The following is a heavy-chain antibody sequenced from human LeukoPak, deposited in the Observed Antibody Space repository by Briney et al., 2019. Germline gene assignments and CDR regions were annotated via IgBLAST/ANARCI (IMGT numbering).Heavy chain of an antibody. J-gene: IGHJ5*02. V-gene: IGHV4-38-2*01. CDR1: GYSIGSVYY. D-gene: IGHD6-13*01. CDR2: MYHSGST. CDR3: ARMACSSWFGGGFENWFDP. Sequence: SETLSLTCAVSGYSIGSVYYWGWIRQPPGEGLEWIGSMYHSGSTYYNPSLKSRVTISVDTSKNQFSLKLSSVTAADTAVYYCARMACSSWFGGGFENWFDPWGQGTLVTVSS.